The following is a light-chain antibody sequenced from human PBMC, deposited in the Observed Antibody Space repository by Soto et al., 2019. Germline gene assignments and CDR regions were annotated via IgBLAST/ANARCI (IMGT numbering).Light chain of an antibody. CDR3: TSYADSSNYV. J-gene: IGLJ1*01. CDR1: SSDVGGYNY. V-gene: IGLV2-8*01. CDR2: EVY. Sequence: QSALTQPPSASGSPGQSVTISCTGTSSDVGGYNYVSWYQQHPGKAPKLMIYEVYKRPSGVPDRFSGSKSGNTASLTVSGLQAEDEADYYCTSYADSSNYVFGTGTKVTVL.